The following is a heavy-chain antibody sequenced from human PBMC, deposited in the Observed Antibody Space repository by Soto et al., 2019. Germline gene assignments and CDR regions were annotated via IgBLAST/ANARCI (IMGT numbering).Heavy chain of an antibody. J-gene: IGHJ5*02. Sequence: QVQLVESGGGLVKPGGSLRLSCAASGFTFSDYYMSWIRQAPGKGLAWVSYISSSGRAMYYADSVKGRFTISRDNAKNSLYLQMNSLRAEDTAVYYCARTFSRSNWFDPWGQGTLVTVSS. D-gene: IGHD6-6*01. V-gene: IGHV3-11*01. CDR1: GFTFSDYY. CDR2: ISSSGRAM. CDR3: ARTFSRSNWFDP.